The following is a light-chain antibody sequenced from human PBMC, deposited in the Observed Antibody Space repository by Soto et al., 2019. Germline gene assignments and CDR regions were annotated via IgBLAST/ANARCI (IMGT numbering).Light chain of an antibody. CDR3: QQYGSSPQWT. CDR1: QSVSSSY. J-gene: IGKJ2*02. Sequence: EIVLTQSPGTLSLSPGERATLSCRASQSVSSSYLAWYQQKPGQAPRLLIYGASSRATGIPDRFSGSGSGTDFTLTISRLEPEDFAVYYCQQYGSSPQWTFGQGTELEIK. CDR2: GAS. V-gene: IGKV3-20*01.